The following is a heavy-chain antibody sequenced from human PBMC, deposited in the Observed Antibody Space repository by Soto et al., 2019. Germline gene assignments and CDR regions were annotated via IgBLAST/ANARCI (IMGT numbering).Heavy chain of an antibody. CDR3: ARYKPNYYYGMDV. CDR2: IYYSGST. J-gene: IGHJ6*02. D-gene: IGHD1-20*01. Sequence: SETLSLTCTVSGGSISSGGYYWSWIRQHPGKGLEWIGYIYYSGSTYYNPSLKSRVTISVDTSKNQFSLKLSSVTAADTAVYYCARYKPNYYYGMDVWGQGTTVTVSS. V-gene: IGHV4-61*08. CDR1: GGSISSGGYY.